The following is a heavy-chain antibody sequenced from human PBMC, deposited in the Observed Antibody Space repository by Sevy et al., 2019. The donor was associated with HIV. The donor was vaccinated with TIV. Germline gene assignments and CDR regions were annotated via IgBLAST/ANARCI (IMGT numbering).Heavy chain of an antibody. D-gene: IGHD3-22*01. J-gene: IGHJ3*02. CDR2: INHSGST. CDR1: GGSFSGYY. V-gene: IGHV4-34*01. CDR3: ARDSYYYEFDI. Sequence: SETLSLTCAVYGGSFSGYYWSWIRQPPGKGLEWIGEINHSGSTNYNPSLKSRVTISVDTSKNQFSLKLSSVTAADTAVYYCARDSYYYEFDIWGQGTMVTVSS.